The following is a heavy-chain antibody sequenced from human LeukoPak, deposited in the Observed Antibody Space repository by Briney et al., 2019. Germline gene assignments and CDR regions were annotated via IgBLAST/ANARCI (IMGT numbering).Heavy chain of an antibody. CDR3: AKIPVSYSSGWSNFDY. D-gene: IGHD6-19*01. CDR1: GFTFSSYA. J-gene: IGHJ4*02. Sequence: PGGSLRLSCAASGFTFSSYAMSWVRQAPGRGLEWVSGISGSGDSTNYADFVKGRFTSSRDNSKNTLFLQMNMLRAEDTAVYYCAKIPVSYSSGWSNFDYWGQGTLVTVSS. CDR2: ISGSGDST. V-gene: IGHV3-23*01.